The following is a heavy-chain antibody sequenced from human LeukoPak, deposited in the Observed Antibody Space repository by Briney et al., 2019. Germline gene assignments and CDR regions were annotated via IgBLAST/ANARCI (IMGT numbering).Heavy chain of an antibody. Sequence: PGGSLRLSCAASGFTFDDLAMHWVRQAPGKGLEWVSAISWNSGSIGFADSVKGRFTISRDNAKNSLYLQMNSLRAEDTAVYYCVKGEAVRHFDWLLYDWGQGTLVTVSS. V-gene: IGHV3-9*01. D-gene: IGHD3-9*01. CDR3: VKGEAVRHFDWLLYD. CDR1: GFTFDDLA. J-gene: IGHJ4*02. CDR2: ISWNSGSI.